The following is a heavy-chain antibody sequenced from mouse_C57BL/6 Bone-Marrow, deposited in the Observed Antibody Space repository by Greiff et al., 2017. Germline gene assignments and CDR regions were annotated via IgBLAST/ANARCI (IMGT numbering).Heavy chain of an antibody. D-gene: IGHD1-1*01. Sequence: VQLQQSGPELVKPGASVKISCKASGYAFSSSWMNWVKQRPGKGLEWIGRIYPGDGDTNYNGKFKGKATLTADKSSSTAYMQLSSLTSEDSAVXFCAREEFITTVVATSYFDYWGQGTTLTVSS. J-gene: IGHJ2*01. CDR1: GYAFSSSW. V-gene: IGHV1-82*01. CDR3: AREEFITTVVATSYFDY. CDR2: IYPGDGDT.